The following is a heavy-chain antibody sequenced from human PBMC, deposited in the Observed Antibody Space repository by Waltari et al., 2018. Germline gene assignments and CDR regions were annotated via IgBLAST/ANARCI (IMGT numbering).Heavy chain of an antibody. CDR1: GFNFGGFA. Sequence: QLVESGGGSIQAGGSLTLSCTTSGFNFGGFALSWFRQAPGKGLEWVGFLRSKTYGETREYAATVKRRFTISRDDSKGIAYLQMNNLKVEDTAVYYCSREQNFEIINWFDPWGPGTLVTVSS. V-gene: IGHV3-49*03. CDR2: LRSKTYGETR. D-gene: IGHD3-9*01. CDR3: SREQNFEIINWFDP. J-gene: IGHJ5*02.